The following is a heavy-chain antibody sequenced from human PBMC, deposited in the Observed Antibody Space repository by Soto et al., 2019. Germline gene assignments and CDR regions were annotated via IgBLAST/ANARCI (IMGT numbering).Heavy chain of an antibody. CDR1: GGSISSSSYY. V-gene: IGHV4-39*01. CDR3: ATTMIVVDNDAFDI. Sequence: QLQLQESGPGLVKPSETLSLTCTVSGGSISSSSYYWGWIRQPPGKGLEWIGSIYYSGSTYYNPSLISRVTISVDTSKNQFSLKLSSVTAADTAVYYCATTMIVVDNDAFDIWGQGTMVTVSS. D-gene: IGHD3-22*01. J-gene: IGHJ3*02. CDR2: IYYSGST.